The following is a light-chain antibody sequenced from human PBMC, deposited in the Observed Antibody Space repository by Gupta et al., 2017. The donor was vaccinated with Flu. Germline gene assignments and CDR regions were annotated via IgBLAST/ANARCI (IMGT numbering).Light chain of an antibody. J-gene: IGLJ2*01. V-gene: IGLV3-9*01. CDR2: RDS. CDR1: NIGSKN. Sequence: SYELTQPLSVSVALGPTARSTCGGNNIGSKNVHWYQQKPGQAPVLVIYRDSNRPSGIPERFSGSNSGNTATLTISRAQAGDEADYYCQVWDSSTVVFGGGTKLTVL. CDR3: QVWDSSTVV.